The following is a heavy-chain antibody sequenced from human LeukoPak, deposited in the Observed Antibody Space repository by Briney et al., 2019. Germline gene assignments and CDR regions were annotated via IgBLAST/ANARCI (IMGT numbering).Heavy chain of an antibody. V-gene: IGHV4-59*08. D-gene: IGHD2/OR15-2a*01. Sequence: PSEALSVTCTVSGGSISSYYWSWIRQPPGKGLGWSGYIYYSGSTNYNPSLKSRVTISVDTSKHQFSLKLSSVTAADTAVYYCASSPYLYDAFDIWGQGTMVTVSP. CDR1: GGSISSYY. J-gene: IGHJ3*02. CDR2: IYYSGST. CDR3: ASSPYLYDAFDI.